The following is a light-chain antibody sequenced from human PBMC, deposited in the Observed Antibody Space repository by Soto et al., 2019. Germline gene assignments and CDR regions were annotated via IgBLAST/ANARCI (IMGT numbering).Light chain of an antibody. CDR1: QSISGE. Sequence: EIVMTQSPATLSVSPGERATLSCRASQSISGELAWYQRRPGQPPRLLIYGVSTRATGVPDRFSGSGSGSDFTLTISGLQSEDFAVYYCQQGHDWPLTFGQGTRLDI. J-gene: IGKJ2*01. CDR2: GVS. V-gene: IGKV3-15*01. CDR3: QQGHDWPLT.